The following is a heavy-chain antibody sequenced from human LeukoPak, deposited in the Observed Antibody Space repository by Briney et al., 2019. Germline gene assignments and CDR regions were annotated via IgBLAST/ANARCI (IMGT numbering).Heavy chain of an antibody. J-gene: IGHJ4*02. CDR3: ARLDCSPGSCYFDY. D-gene: IGHD2-15*01. CDR2: IYYSGST. V-gene: IGHV4-39*01. CDR1: GGSISSGNYY. Sequence: PSETLSLTCTVSGGSISSGNYYWGWIRQPPGKGLEWLGNIYYSGSTYYNPSLKSRVTISVDTSKNQFSLNLISVTAADPAVYYCARLDCSPGSCYFDYWGQGTLVTVSS.